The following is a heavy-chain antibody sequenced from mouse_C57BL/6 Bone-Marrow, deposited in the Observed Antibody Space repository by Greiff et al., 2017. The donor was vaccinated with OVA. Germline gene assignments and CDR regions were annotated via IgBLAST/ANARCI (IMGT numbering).Heavy chain of an antibody. CDR2: IYPGSGST. Sequence: QVQLKQPGAELVKPGASVKMSCKASGYTFTSYWITWVKQRPGQGLEWIGDIYPGSGSTNYNEKFKSKATLTVDKSSSTAYMQLSSLTSEDSAVYYCARGAQYYFDYWGQGTTLTVSS. CDR3: ARGAQYYFDY. D-gene: IGHD3-2*02. J-gene: IGHJ2*01. V-gene: IGHV1-55*01. CDR1: GYTFTSYW.